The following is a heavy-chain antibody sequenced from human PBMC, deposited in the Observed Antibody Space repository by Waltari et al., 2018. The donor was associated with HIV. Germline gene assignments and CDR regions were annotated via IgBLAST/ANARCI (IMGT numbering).Heavy chain of an antibody. J-gene: IGHJ5*02. V-gene: IGHV3-23*01. CDR1: GFTFSNYA. CDR3: TKDQTGAADS. Sequence: EVQLLQSGGDLVQPGGSLRLSCSASGFTFSNYAMNWVRQAPGKGRGCVSSISGGGGTTYYAGSVKGRFTVSRDNSKNTLYLQMNSLRVEDTAMYYCTKDQTGAADSWGQGTQVTVPS. D-gene: IGHD1-1*01. CDR2: ISGGGGTT.